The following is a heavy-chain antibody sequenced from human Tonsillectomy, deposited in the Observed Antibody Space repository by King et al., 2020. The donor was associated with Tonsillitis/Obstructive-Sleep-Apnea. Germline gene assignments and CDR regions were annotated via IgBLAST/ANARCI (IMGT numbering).Heavy chain of an antibody. CDR3: TTEIVCSGTSCSGRAFDI. CDR2: IKIKIDIGTS. V-gene: IGHV3-15*01. J-gene: IGHJ3*02. CDR1: GFIFTDAW. Sequence: VQLVESGVGLLKPGGSLRLSCAASGFIFTDAWMSWVRQAPWKGLEWVGRIKIKIDIGTSYYAAPVKGRFTLSRDDSKNTLYLQMNSLKTEDQGIYYCTTEIVCSGTSCSGRAFDIWGQGTMVTVSS. D-gene: IGHD2-2*01.